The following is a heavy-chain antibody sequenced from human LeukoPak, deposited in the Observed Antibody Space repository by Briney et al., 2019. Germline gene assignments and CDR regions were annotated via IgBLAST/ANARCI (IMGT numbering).Heavy chain of an antibody. V-gene: IGHV1-2*02. D-gene: IGHD2-15*01. CDR2: INPNSGGT. J-gene: IGHJ4*02. CDR3: ARGYVFGGYGLSYYFDY. CDR1: GYTFTGYY. Sequence: ASVKVSCKASGYTFTGYYVHWVRQAPGQGLEWMGWINPNSGGTNYAQKFQGRVTMTRDTSISTAYMELSSLRSEDTAVYYCARGYVFGGYGLSYYFDYWGQGTQVTVSS.